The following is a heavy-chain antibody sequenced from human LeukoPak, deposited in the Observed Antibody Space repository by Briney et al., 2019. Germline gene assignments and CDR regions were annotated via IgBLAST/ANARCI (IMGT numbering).Heavy chain of an antibody. CDR2: IYPGDSDT. Sequence: GESLKISCKGSGYSFTNYWIGWVRQMPGKGLEWMGIIYPGDSDTRYSPSFQGQVTISADKSISTAYLQWSSLKASDTAMHYCARRERYSSSWDFDYWGQGTLVTVSS. J-gene: IGHJ4*02. CDR1: GYSFTNYW. D-gene: IGHD6-13*01. CDR3: ARRERYSSSWDFDY. V-gene: IGHV5-51*01.